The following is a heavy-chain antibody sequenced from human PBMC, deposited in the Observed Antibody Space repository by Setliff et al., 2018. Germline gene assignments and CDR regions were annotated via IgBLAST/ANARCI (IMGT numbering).Heavy chain of an antibody. J-gene: IGHJ6*02. Sequence: VSCKASGYTFTYYGISWVRQAPGQGLEWMGWISGHNGNTNYAQKFQGRVTLTTDTSTDTAYMELRGLRFDDTAIYYCAKEPAVTMTESIRRSYYDYALDVWGQGTAVTVSS. V-gene: IGHV1-18*01. D-gene: IGHD3-22*01. CDR1: GYTFTYYG. CDR2: ISGHNGNT. CDR3: AKEPAVTMTESIRRSYYDYALDV.